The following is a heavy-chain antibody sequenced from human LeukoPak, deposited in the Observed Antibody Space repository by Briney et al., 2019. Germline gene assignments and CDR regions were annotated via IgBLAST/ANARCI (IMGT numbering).Heavy chain of an antibody. CDR3: AKTVSGSHSYEGGDY. CDR2: ISGSGDNT. V-gene: IGHV3-23*01. CDR1: GFTFSSYA. D-gene: IGHD3-16*02. J-gene: IGHJ4*02. Sequence: GGSLRLSCAASGFTFSSYAMSWVRQAPGKGLEWVSAISGSGDNTFYADSVKGRFTMSRDNSKNMLYLQMNSLRAEDTAVYYCAKTVSGSHSYEGGDYWGQGTLVTVSS.